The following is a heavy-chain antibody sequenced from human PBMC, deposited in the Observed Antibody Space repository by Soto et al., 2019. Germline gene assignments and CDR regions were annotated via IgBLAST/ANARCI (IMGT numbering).Heavy chain of an antibody. V-gene: IGHV3-48*03. J-gene: IGHJ6*02. D-gene: IGHD4-4*01. CDR1: GFTFSNYE. Sequence: EVQLVESGGGLVQAGGSLRLFCAASGFTFSNYEMNWVRQAPGKGLEWVSYIGNRGRTIYYADSVKGRFTISRDNAKNSLYLQMKSLRAEDTAVYYCARDPAIYSGKFDYGLDVWGQGTTVTVSS. CDR3: ARDPAIYSGKFDYGLDV. CDR2: IGNRGRTI.